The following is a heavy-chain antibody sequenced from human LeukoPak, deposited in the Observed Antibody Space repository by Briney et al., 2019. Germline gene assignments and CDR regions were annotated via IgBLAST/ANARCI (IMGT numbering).Heavy chain of an antibody. D-gene: IGHD3-10*01. CDR3: ARAYGGYYGSGSYYKDY. Sequence: SETLSLTCAVYGGSFSGYYWSWIRQPPGKGLEWIGEINHSGSTNYNPSLKSRVTISVDTSKNQFPLKLSSVTAADTAVYYCARAYGGYYGSGSYYKDYWGQGTLVTVSS. V-gene: IGHV4-34*01. CDR1: GGSFSGYY. CDR2: INHSGST. J-gene: IGHJ4*02.